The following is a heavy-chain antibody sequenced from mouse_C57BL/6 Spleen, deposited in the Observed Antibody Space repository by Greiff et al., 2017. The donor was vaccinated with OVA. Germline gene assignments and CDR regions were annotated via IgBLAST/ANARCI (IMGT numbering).Heavy chain of an antibody. CDR1: GYTFTSYW. CDR2: IDPNSGGT. D-gene: IGHD1-1*01. V-gene: IGHV1-72*01. CDR3: ARTSTVVAPYFDY. J-gene: IGHJ2*01. Sequence: QVQLKQPGAELVKPGASVKLSCKASGYTFTSYWMHWVKQRPGRGLEWIGRIDPNSGGTKYNEKFKSKATLTVDKPSSTAYMQLSSLTSEDSAVYDCARTSTVVAPYFDYWGQGTTLTVSS.